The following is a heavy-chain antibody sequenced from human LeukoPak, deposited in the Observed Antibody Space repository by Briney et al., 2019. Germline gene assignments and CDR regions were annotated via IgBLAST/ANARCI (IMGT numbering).Heavy chain of an antibody. CDR1: GFTFSSYS. J-gene: IGHJ4*02. D-gene: IGHD3-9*01. CDR3: ARDFRYYDILTGYYNVPRDY. Sequence: GVSLRLSCAASGFTFSSYSMNWVRQAPGKGLEWVSSISSSSSYIYYADSVKGRFTISRDNAKNSLYLQMNSLRAEDTAVYYCARDFRYYDILTGYYNVPRDYWGQGTLVTVSS. CDR2: ISSSSSYI. V-gene: IGHV3-21*01.